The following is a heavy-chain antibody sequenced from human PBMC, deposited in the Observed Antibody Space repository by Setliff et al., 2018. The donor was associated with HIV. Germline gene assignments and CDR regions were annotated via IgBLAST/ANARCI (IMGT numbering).Heavy chain of an antibody. J-gene: IGHJ4*02. D-gene: IGHD3-22*01. CDR3: TRGIGGIGYYPDY. CDR1: GGSITGYY. CDR2: IYYNGST. V-gene: IGHV4-59*01. Sequence: SETLSLTCTVSGGSITGYYWRWIRQPPGKGREWIGCIYYNGSTNYNPSLKSRVTLLVDTSENHFTLQLTSVTAADTAMYYCTRGIGGIGYYPDYWGQGTLVTVSS.